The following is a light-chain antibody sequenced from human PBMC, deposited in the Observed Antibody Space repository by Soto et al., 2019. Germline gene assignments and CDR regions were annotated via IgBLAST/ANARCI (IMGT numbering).Light chain of an antibody. J-gene: IGKJ2*03. V-gene: IGKV3-15*01. CDR2: GAS. Sequence: EIVMTQSPATLSVSPGARATLSCRASQSVSSNLAWYQQKPGQAPRLLIYGASTRATGIPARFSGSGSGTEFTITISSLQTEGFAAYYCQQYNNCPPYSFGQGTKLVIK. CDR1: QSVSSN. CDR3: QQYNNCPPYS.